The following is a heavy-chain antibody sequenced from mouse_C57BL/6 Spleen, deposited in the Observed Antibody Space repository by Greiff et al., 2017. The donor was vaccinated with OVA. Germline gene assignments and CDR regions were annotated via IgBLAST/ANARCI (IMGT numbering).Heavy chain of an antibody. J-gene: IGHJ1*03. CDR3: ARDYYGSPWYFDV. CDR1: GFTFSDYY. D-gene: IGHD1-1*01. V-gene: IGHV5-16*01. Sequence: EVKLVESEGGLVQPGSSMKLSCTASGFTFSDYYMAWVRQVPEKGLEWVANINYDGSSTYYLDSLKSRFIISRDNAKNILYLQMSSLKSEDTATYYCARDYYGSPWYFDVWGTGTTVTVSS. CDR2: INYDGSST.